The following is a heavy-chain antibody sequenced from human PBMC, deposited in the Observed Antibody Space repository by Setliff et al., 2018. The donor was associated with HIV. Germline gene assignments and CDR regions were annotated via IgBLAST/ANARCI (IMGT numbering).Heavy chain of an antibody. V-gene: IGHV3-7*01. J-gene: IGHJ4*02. CDR1: GFTFSSYA. CDR2: INLDGGQR. D-gene: IGHD3-9*01. Sequence: PGGSLRLSCAASGFTFSSYAMSWVRQAPGKGLEWVANINLDGGQRYYADSVKGRFTISRDNAKNSLYLQMNSVRAEDTAVYYCAKSPPDYDILTGWPEYFDYWGQGTLVTVSS. CDR3: AKSPPDYDILTGWPEYFDY.